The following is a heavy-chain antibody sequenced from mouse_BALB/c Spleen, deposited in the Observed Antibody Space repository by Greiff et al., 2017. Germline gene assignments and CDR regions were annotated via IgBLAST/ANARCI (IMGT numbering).Heavy chain of an antibody. J-gene: IGHJ2*01. CDR1: GYSFTGYY. CDR2: INPYNGAT. D-gene: IGHD2-3*01. CDR3: ARGGYYLGGYFDY. Sequence: VQLQQSGPELVKPGASVKISCKASGYSFTGYYMHWVKQSHVKSLEWIGRINPYNGATSYNQNFKDKASLTVDKSSSTAYMELHSLTSEDSAVYYCARGGYYLGGYFDYWGQGTTLTVSS. V-gene: IGHV1-31*01.